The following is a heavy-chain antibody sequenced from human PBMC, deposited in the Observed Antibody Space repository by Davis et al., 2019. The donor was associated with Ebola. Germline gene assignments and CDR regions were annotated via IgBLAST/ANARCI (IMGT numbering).Heavy chain of an antibody. CDR3: ARDPTRTYYDFWSGSSDYYYGMDV. J-gene: IGHJ6*02. CDR1: GFIFSNYD. CDR2: VSGSGGHT. V-gene: IGHV3-23*01. Sequence: GESLKISCAASGFIFSNYDMSWVRQVPGKGLEWVSTVSGSGGHTQYSDSVRGRFTISRDNSKNTLYLQMNSLRAEDTAVYYCARDPTRTYYDFWSGSSDYYYGMDVWGQGTTVTVSS. D-gene: IGHD3-3*01.